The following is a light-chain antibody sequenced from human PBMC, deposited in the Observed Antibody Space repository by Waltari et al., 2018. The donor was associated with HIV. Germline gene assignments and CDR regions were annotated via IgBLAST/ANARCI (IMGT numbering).Light chain of an antibody. Sequence: SYVLTQAPSVSVAPGQTASISCGGDKIGTQSVHWYQQKPGQAPVLVVYDDSDRPSGIPERFSGFNSGNTATLTISRVEAGDEADYYCQVWHSKSDHVVFGGETKVTVL. V-gene: IGLV3-21*02. J-gene: IGLJ2*01. CDR2: DDS. CDR3: QVWHSKSDHVV. CDR1: KIGTQS.